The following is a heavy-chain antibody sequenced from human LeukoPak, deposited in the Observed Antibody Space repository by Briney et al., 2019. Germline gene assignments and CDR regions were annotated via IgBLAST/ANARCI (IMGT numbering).Heavy chain of an antibody. CDR1: GGSISSSNW. V-gene: IGHV4-4*02. CDR2: IYHSGST. Sequence: PSGTLSLTCAVSGGSISSSNWWSWVRQPPGKGLEWIGEIYHSGSTNYNPSLKSRDTISVDKSKNQFSLKLSSVTAADTAVYYCARVNTAMARNFDYWGQGTLVTVSS. D-gene: IGHD5-18*01. CDR3: ARVNTAMARNFDY. J-gene: IGHJ4*02.